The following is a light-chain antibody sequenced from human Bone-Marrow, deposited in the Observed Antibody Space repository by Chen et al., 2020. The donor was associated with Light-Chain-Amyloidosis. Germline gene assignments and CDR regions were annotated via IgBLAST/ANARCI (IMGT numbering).Light chain of an antibody. J-gene: IGLJ2*01. CDR1: DLPTKY. V-gene: IGLV3-25*03. CDR3: QSADSSGSDEVI. CDR2: RDT. Sequence: SYELTQPPSVSVSPGQTARITCSGDDLPTKYAYWYQQKPGQAPVLVIHRDTERPSGISERFSGSSSGTTATWTISGVQAEDEGDYHCQSADSSGSDEVIFGGGTKLTVL.